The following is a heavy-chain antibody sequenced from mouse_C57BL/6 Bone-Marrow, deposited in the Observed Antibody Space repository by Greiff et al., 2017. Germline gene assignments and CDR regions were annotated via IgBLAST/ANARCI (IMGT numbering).Heavy chain of an antibody. CDR2: IYPSSGNT. CDR3: ERDAFSYYYGSSWFAY. D-gene: IGHD1-1*01. Sequence: QVQLQQSGAELARPGASVKLSCKASGYTFTSYGISWVKQRPGQGLEWIGEIYPSSGNTYYNEKVKGKATLTADKSSSTAYMELRSLTSEDSAVYGVERDAFSYYYGSSWFAYWGQGTLVTVSA. J-gene: IGHJ3*01. CDR1: GYTFTSYG. V-gene: IGHV1-81*01.